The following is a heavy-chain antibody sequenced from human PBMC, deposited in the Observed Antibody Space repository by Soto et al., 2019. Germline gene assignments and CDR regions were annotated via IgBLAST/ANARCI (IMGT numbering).Heavy chain of an antibody. J-gene: IGHJ4*02. CDR2: IESKTDGGTT. V-gene: IGHV3-15*04. Sequence: EVHLVESGGGLVEPGGSLRLSCAASGFPFSNAWMSWVRQAPGKGLEWVGRIESKTDGGTTDYAAPVKGRFTISRDDSKNMLYLQMNSLKIEDTAVYYCTTALRFLGWPDYWGQGTLVTVSS. CDR1: GFPFSNAW. D-gene: IGHD3-3*01. CDR3: TTALRFLGWPDY.